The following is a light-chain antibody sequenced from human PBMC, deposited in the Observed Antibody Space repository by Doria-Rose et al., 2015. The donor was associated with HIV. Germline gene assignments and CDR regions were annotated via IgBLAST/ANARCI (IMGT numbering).Light chain of an antibody. CDR1: QSLLYTSKNY. V-gene: IGKV4-1*01. CDR3: QQYYDTPS. CDR2: WAS. Sequence: TQSPESLGMSLGERATLNCKSNQSLLYTSKNYLAWYQQKSGQPPKLLIYWASTRQSGVPARFSGSGSGTDFTLTISSLEAEDVAVYYCQQYYDTPSFGLGTTVDIK. J-gene: IGKJ3*01.